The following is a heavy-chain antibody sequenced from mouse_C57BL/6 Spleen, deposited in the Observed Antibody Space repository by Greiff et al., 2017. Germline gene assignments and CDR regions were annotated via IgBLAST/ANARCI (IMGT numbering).Heavy chain of an antibody. J-gene: IGHJ2*01. D-gene: IGHD1-1*01. Sequence: QVQLQPPGAELVRPGSSLKLSCKASGYTFTSYWMHWVKQRPIQGLEWIGNIDPSESETDYKRKCKDKATLTVDKSSSTAYMQLSSLTSEDSAVYYCARRGLGSSWDYWGQGTTLTVSS. CDR3: ARRGLGSSWDY. V-gene: IGHV1-52*01. CDR2: IDPSESET. CDR1: GYTFTSYW.